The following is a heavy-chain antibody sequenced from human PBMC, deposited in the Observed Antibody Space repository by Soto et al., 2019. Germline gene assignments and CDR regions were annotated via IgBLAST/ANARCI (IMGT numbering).Heavy chain of an antibody. Sequence: EVQLVESGGGLVKPGGSLRLSCAASGFTFSSYSMNWVRQAPGKGLEWVSSISSSSSYIYYADSVKGRFTISRDNAKNSLYLQMNSLRAEDTAVYYCARDHLTGYSYGPDYYYYGMDVWGQGTTVTVSS. D-gene: IGHD5-18*01. CDR3: ARDHLTGYSYGPDYYYYGMDV. CDR2: ISSSSSYI. J-gene: IGHJ6*02. CDR1: GFTFSSYS. V-gene: IGHV3-21*01.